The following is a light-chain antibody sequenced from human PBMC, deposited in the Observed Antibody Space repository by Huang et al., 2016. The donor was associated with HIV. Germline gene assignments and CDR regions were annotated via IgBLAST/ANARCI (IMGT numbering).Light chain of an antibody. CDR3: QQYNNWPKVFT. CDR2: GAS. V-gene: IGKV3-15*01. J-gene: IGKJ3*01. CDR1: QSVSSN. Sequence: EIVMTQSPATLSVSPGERATLSCRASQSVSSNLAWYQQNPGQAPSLRIYGASTRATGIPARFSVSGSGTEFTLTISSLQSEDFAVYYCQQYNNWPKVFTFGPGTKVDIK.